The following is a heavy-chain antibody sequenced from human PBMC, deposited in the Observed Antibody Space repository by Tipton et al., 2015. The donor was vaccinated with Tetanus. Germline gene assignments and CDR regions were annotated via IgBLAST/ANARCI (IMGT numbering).Heavy chain of an antibody. CDR1: GLTFSSYA. Sequence: QLVQSGGGAARPGKSLRLSCAASGLTFSSYAMNWVRQAPGKGLEWVSAISGGGVSTYYADSVKGRFTISRDNSKNTLYLQMNSLRADDTAVYFCAKSEARLGTSSSLDWGQGTLVTVSS. CDR3: AKSEARLGTSSSLD. D-gene: IGHD6-6*01. J-gene: IGHJ4*02. V-gene: IGHV3-23*04. CDR2: ISGGGVST.